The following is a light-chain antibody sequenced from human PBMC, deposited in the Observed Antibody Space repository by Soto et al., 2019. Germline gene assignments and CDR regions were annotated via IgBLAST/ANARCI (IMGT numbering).Light chain of an antibody. CDR3: QHYNSYSEA. CDR1: QSVSSY. Sequence: EIVLTQSPATLSLSPGERATLSYRAGQSVSSYLAWYQQKPGQAPRLLIYDASNRATGIPARFSGSGSGTEFTLTISSLQPDDFATYYCQHYNSYSEAFGQGTKVDIK. CDR2: DAS. V-gene: IGKV3-11*01. J-gene: IGKJ1*01.